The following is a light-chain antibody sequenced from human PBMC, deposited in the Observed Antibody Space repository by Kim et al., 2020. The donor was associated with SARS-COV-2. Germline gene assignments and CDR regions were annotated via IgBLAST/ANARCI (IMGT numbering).Light chain of an antibody. Sequence: QSVLTQPPSASGTPGQRVTISCSGSSSNIGSNTVNWYQQLPGTAPKLLIYSTYQRPSGVPDRFSGSKSGTSASLAISGLQSEDEADYYCASWDDTLNGPYVFGTGTKVTVL. J-gene: IGLJ1*01. V-gene: IGLV1-44*01. CDR1: SSNIGSNT. CDR2: STY. CDR3: ASWDDTLNGPYV.